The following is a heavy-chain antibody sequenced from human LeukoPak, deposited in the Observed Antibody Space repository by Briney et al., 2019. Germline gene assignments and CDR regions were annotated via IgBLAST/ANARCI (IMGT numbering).Heavy chain of an antibody. CDR2: ISAYDGNT. Sequence: ASVKVSFKASGYTFTSYGISWVRQAPGQGLEWMGWISAYDGNTNYAQKLQGRVTMTTDTSTSTAYMELRSLRSDDTAVYYCARACTGGVCYLFDYWGQGTLVTVSS. V-gene: IGHV1-18*01. CDR3: ARACTGGVCYLFDY. CDR1: GYTFTSYG. D-gene: IGHD2-8*02. J-gene: IGHJ4*02.